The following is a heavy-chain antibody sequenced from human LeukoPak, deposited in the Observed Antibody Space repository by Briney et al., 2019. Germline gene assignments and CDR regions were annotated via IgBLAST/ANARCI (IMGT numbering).Heavy chain of an antibody. Sequence: ASVKVSCKVSGYTLTELSMHWVRQAPGKGLEWMGGFDPEDGETIYAQKFQGRVTMTEDTSTDTAYMELSSLRSEDTAVYYCATGTHIPDYGDYVGYLDYWGQGTLVTVSP. J-gene: IGHJ4*02. V-gene: IGHV1-24*01. CDR1: GYTLTELS. CDR3: ATGTHIPDYGDYVGYLDY. CDR2: FDPEDGET. D-gene: IGHD4-17*01.